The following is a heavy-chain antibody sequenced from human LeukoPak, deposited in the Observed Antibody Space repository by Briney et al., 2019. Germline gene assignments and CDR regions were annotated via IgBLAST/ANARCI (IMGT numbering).Heavy chain of an antibody. CDR3: ARGPNYYGSGSPRDY. D-gene: IGHD3-10*01. CDR2: IIPILGIA. Sequence: SVKVSCKASGGTFSSYAISWVRQAPGQGLEWMGRIIPILGIANYAQKFQGRVTVTADKSTSTAYMELSSLRSEDTAVYYCARGPNYYGSGSPRDYWGQGTLVTVSS. J-gene: IGHJ4*02. V-gene: IGHV1-69*04. CDR1: GGTFSSYA.